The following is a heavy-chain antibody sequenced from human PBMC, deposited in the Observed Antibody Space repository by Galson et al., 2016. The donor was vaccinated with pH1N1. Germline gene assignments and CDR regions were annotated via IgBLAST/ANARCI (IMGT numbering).Heavy chain of an antibody. CDR3: ATDRGSGSQEN. CDR2: IKPDGTEK. D-gene: IGHD1-26*01. V-gene: IGHV3-7*01. J-gene: IGHJ4*02. CDR1: GIAFSAYW. Sequence: SLRLSCAASGIAFSAYWMSWVRQAPGKGPEWVANIKPDGTEKYFVDSVKGRFTISRDNAKNSLYLQINSLRAEDTAIYFCATDRGSGSQENWGQGTLVTVSS.